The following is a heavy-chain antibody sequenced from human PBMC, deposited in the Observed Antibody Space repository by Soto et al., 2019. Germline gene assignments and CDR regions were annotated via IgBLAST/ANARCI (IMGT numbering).Heavy chain of an antibody. CDR2: IYYTGST. J-gene: IGHJ5*02. V-gene: IGHV4-39*01. Sequence: SETLSLTCTVSGGPISSNDFYWGWIRQPPGKGLEWIATIYYTGSTYFNPSLKSRVTISVDTSEHQFSLKLSSVTAADTAVYYCARGNVRKPNTLYYASDSMRQNWFDPWGQGSLVT. CDR3: ARGNVRKPNTLYYASDSMRQNWFDP. D-gene: IGHD3-10*01. CDR1: GGPISSNDFY.